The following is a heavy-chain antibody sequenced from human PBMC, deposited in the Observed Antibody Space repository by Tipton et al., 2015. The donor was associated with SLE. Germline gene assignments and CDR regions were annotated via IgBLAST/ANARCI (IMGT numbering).Heavy chain of an antibody. D-gene: IGHD2-15*01. V-gene: IGHV4-61*01. J-gene: IGHJ4*02. CDR1: GVSISRGSYF. CDR2: ISYSETT. Sequence: TLSLTCSVSGVSISRGSYFWSWIRQPPGKGLEWIGYISYSETTNYNPSLKSRVTTSVDTSKNQFSLKLRSVTAADTAVYYCAGTWQGYCSGGTRYVLDYWGQGTLVTVSS. CDR3: AGTWQGYCSGGTRYVLDY.